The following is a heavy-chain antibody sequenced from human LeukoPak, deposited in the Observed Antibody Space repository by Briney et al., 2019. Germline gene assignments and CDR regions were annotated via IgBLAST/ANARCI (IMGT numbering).Heavy chain of an antibody. CDR3: ARDRMRGAYFDY. Sequence: SQTLSLTCTVSGGSISSGGYYWIWIRQHPGKGLEWIGYIYYSGSTYYNPSLKSRVTISVDTSKNQFSLKLSSVTAADTAVYYCARDRMRGAYFDYWGQGTLVTVSS. CDR2: IYYSGST. V-gene: IGHV4-31*03. J-gene: IGHJ4*02. D-gene: IGHD3-16*01. CDR1: GGSISSGGYY.